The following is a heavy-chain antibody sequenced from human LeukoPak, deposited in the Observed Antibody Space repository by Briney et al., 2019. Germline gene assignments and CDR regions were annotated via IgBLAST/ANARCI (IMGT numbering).Heavy chain of an antibody. D-gene: IGHD3-10*01. Sequence: SVKVSCKASAGTFSSYAISWVRQAPGQGLEWMGRIIPILGIANYAQKFQGRVTITADKSTSTAYMELSSLRSEDTAVYYCARGIFATMVRGVPSLGAFDIWGQGTMVTVSS. CDR3: ARGIFATMVRGVPSLGAFDI. V-gene: IGHV1-69*04. CDR2: IIPILGIA. J-gene: IGHJ3*02. CDR1: AGTFSSYA.